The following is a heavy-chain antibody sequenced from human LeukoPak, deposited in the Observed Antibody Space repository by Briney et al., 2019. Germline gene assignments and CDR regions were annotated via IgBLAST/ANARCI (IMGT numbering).Heavy chain of an antibody. CDR2: ISGSGGST. D-gene: IGHD3-10*01. CDR3: ARKAGSGNWFDP. Sequence: GGSLRLSCAASGFTFSSYGMSWVRQAPGKGLEWVSAISGSGGSTYYADSVKGRFTISRDNSKSTLFLQMNSLRAEDTAVYYCARKAGSGNWFDPWGQGTLVTVSS. V-gene: IGHV3-23*01. CDR1: GFTFSSYG. J-gene: IGHJ5*02.